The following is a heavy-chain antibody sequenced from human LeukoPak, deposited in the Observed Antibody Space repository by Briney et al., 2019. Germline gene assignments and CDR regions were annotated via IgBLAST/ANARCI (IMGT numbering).Heavy chain of an antibody. J-gene: IGHJ4*02. D-gene: IGHD1-26*01. CDR1: GFNFGNYA. V-gene: IGHV3-23*01. CDR2: VSDGGGST. Sequence: GGSLRLPCAASGFNFGNYAMSWVRQAPGKGLEWVSGVSDGGGSTHYADPVKGRFTISRDTSKNTLYLQMNSLRVEDTAINFCATGGYSGLFLFNYWGQGTLVTVSS. CDR3: ATGGYSGLFLFNY.